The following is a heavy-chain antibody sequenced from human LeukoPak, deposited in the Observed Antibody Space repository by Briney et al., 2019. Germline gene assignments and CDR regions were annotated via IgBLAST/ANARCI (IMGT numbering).Heavy chain of an antibody. J-gene: IGHJ4*02. Sequence: PGGSLRLSCAASGFTFSSYAMSWVRQAPGKGLEWVSAISGSGGSTYYADSVKGRFTISRDNSKNTLYLQMNSLRAEDTAVYYFAKPTAIRGALGWWGQGTLVTVSS. CDR2: ISGSGGST. D-gene: IGHD3-10*01. CDR3: AKPTAIRGALGW. V-gene: IGHV3-23*01. CDR1: GFTFSSYA.